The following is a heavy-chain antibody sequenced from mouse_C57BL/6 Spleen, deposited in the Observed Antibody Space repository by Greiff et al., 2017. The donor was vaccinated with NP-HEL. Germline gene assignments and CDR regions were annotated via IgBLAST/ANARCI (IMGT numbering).Heavy chain of an antibody. CDR1: GYTFTGYW. J-gene: IGHJ3*01. CDR3: ARVGIYYDYWFAY. D-gene: IGHD2-4*01. CDR2: ILPGSGST. V-gene: IGHV1-9*01. Sequence: QVQLQQSGAELMKPGASVKLSCKATGYTFTGYWIEWVKQRPGHGLEWIGEILPGSGSTNYNEKFKGKATFTADTSSNTAYMQLSSLTTEDSDIYYCARVGIYYDYWFAYWGQGTLVTVAA.